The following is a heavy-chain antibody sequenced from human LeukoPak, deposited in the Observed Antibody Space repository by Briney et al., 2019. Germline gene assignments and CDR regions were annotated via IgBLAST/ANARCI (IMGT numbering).Heavy chain of an antibody. CDR1: GFTFSSYS. CDR3: ARAGPYYYDSSGYYPNFDY. V-gene: IGHV3-21*04. D-gene: IGHD3-22*01. Sequence: GGSLRLSCAASGFTFSSYSMNWVRQAPGKGLEWVSSISSSSSYIYYADSVKGRFTISRDNAKNSLYLQMNTLRAEDTAVYYCARAGPYYYDSSGYYPNFDYWGQGTLVTVSS. J-gene: IGHJ4*02. CDR2: ISSSSSYI.